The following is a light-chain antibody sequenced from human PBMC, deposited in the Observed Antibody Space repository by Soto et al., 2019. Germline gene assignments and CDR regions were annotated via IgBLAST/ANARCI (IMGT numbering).Light chain of an antibody. V-gene: IGKV3-15*01. CDR1: PSVSIH. CDR3: QQYSNWPPIT. CDR2: DTS. J-gene: IGKJ5*01. Sequence: ETVMPQSPGTLSVSLGESATLSCRASPSVSIHLAWYQQKPGQAPRLLIYDTSTRATGIPARFSGSGSGTEFTLTIRSLQSEDFAVYYCQQYSNWPPITVGQGTRLEI.